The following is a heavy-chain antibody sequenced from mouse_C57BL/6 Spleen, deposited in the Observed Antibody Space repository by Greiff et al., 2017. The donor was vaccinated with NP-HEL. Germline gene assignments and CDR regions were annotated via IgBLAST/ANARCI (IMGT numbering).Heavy chain of an antibody. V-gene: IGHV1-18*01. CDR2: INPNNGGT. J-gene: IGHJ1*03. D-gene: IGHD2-12*01. CDR1: GYTFTDYN. Sequence: VQLKQSGPELVKPGASVKIPCKASGYTFTDYNMDWVKQSHGKSLEWIGDINPNNGGTIYNQKFKGKATLTVDTSSSTAYMGLRRLTSEAAAVYYCARSYDGEWYNGVRGTGTTVTVSS. CDR3: ARSYDGEWYNGV.